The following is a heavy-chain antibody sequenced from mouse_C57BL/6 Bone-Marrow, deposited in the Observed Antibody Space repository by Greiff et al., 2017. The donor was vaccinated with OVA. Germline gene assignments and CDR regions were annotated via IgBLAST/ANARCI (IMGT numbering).Heavy chain of an antibody. J-gene: IGHJ4*01. CDR3: VSQLRKGLHYAMDY. Sequence: GGGLVQPKGSLKLSCAASGFSFNTYAMNWVRQAPGKGLEWVARIRSKSNNYATYYADSVKDRFTISRDDSESMLYLQMNNLKTEDTAMYYCVSQLRKGLHYAMDYWGQGTSVTVSS. D-gene: IGHD2-4*01. CDR1: GFSFNTYA. V-gene: IGHV10-1*01. CDR2: IRSKSNNYAT.